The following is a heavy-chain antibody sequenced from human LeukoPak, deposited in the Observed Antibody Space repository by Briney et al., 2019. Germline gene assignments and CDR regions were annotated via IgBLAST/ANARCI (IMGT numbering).Heavy chain of an antibody. CDR1: GFTFSSYG. D-gene: IGHD6-19*01. J-gene: IGHJ4*02. CDR3: AKVYSSVWPYFDY. Sequence: PGGSLRLSCAASGFTFSSYGMHWVRQAPGKGLEWVAFIRYDGSNKYYADSVKGRFTISRDNSKNTLYLQMNSLRAEDTAVYYCAKVYSSVWPYFDYWGQGTLVTVSS. V-gene: IGHV3-30*02. CDR2: IRYDGSNK.